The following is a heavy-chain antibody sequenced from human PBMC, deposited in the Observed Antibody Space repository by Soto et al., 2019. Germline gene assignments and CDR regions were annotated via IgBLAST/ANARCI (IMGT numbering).Heavy chain of an antibody. CDR2: IYYSGST. Sequence: SETLSLTCTVSGGSISSGDYYWSWIRQPPGKGLEWIGYIYYSGSTYYNPSLKSRVTISVDTSKNQFSLKLSSVTAADTAVYYCARLDYGDYDIDYWGQGTLVTVSS. D-gene: IGHD4-17*01. V-gene: IGHV4-30-4*01. CDR1: GGSISSGDYY. CDR3: ARLDYGDYDIDY. J-gene: IGHJ4*02.